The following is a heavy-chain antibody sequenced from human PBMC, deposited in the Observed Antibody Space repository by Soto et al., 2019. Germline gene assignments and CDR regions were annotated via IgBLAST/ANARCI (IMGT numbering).Heavy chain of an antibody. CDR1: GYTFTSYA. V-gene: IGHV1-3*01. CDR3: ARGPWVGVTSPVDY. D-gene: IGHD1-26*01. Sequence: QVQLVQSGAEVKKPGASVKVSCKASGYTFTSYAMHWVRQAPGQRLEWMGWINAGNGNTKYSQKFQGRVTFTRDTSASTAYMELSSLGSEDTAVYYCARGPWVGVTSPVDYWGQGTLVTVSS. J-gene: IGHJ4*02. CDR2: INAGNGNT.